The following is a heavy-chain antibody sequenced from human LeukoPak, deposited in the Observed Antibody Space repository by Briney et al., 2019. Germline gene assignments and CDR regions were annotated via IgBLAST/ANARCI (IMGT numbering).Heavy chain of an antibody. CDR1: GFTFSSYA. J-gene: IGHJ5*02. CDR3: WKDGVDIVVPNWVDP. D-gene: IGHD2-2*03. Sequence: PGGSLRLSCAASGFTFSSYAMSWVRQAPGKGLEWVSAISGSGGSTYYADSVKGRFTISRDNSKNTLYLQMNSLRAEDTAVYYLWKDGVDIVVPNWVDPWGQGTLVTVSS. CDR2: ISGSGGST. V-gene: IGHV3-23*01.